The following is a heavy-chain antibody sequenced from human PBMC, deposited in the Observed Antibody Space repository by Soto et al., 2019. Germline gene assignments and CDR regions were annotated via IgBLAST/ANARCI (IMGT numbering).Heavy chain of an antibody. Sequence: GGSLRLSCAASGFTFSSYGMHWVRQAPGKGLEWVAVIWYDGSNKYYADSVKGRFTISRDNSKNVLYLEMNSLRAEDTAVYYCARGFSSTWGLAPDYWGQGILVTVSS. CDR2: IWYDGSNK. CDR1: GFTFSSYG. D-gene: IGHD6-13*01. J-gene: IGHJ4*02. CDR3: ARGFSSTWGLAPDY. V-gene: IGHV3-33*01.